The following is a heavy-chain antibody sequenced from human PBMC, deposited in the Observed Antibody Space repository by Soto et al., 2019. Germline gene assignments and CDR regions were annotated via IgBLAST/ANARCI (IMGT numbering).Heavy chain of an antibody. CDR2: IYYSGST. CDR1: GGSISSSSYY. D-gene: IGHD3-22*01. CDR3: ASYSSGYYKSLYFDY. Sequence: QLQLQESGPGLVKPSETLSLTCTVSGGSISSSSYYWGWIRQPPGKGLEWIGSIYYSGSTYYNPSLKSRVTISVDTSKNQFSLKLSSVTAADTAVYYCASYSSGYYKSLYFDYWGQGTLVTVSS. V-gene: IGHV4-39*01. J-gene: IGHJ4*02.